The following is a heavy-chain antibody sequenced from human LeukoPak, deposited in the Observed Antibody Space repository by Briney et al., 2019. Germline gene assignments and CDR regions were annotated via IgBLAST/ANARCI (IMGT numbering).Heavy chain of an antibody. CDR3: AKSDGHDY. Sequence: GGSLRLSCAASGFTFSSYWMHWVRQAPGKGLEWVAVISYDGSNKYYADSVKGRFTISRDNSKNTLYLQMNSLRAEDTAVYYCAKSDGHDYWGQGTLVTVSS. V-gene: IGHV3-30*18. J-gene: IGHJ4*02. CDR1: GFTFSSYW. D-gene: IGHD5-24*01. CDR2: ISYDGSNK.